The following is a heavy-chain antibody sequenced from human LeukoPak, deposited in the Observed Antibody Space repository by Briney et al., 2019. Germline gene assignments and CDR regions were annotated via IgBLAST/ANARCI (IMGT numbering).Heavy chain of an antibody. CDR3: AREYVGGIGAEYFQH. V-gene: IGHV4-4*07. Sequence: SETLSLTCTGSGGSISSYYWSWIRQPAGKGLEWIGRIYTSGSTNYNPSLKSRVTMSVDTSKNQFSLKLSSVTAADTAVYYCAREYVGGIGAEYFQHWGQGTLVTVSP. D-gene: IGHD4-23*01. J-gene: IGHJ1*01. CDR2: IYTSGST. CDR1: GGSISSYY.